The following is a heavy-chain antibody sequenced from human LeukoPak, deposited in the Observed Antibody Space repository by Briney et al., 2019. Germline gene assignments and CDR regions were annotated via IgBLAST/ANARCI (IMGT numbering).Heavy chain of an antibody. CDR3: ARGGSSGPDY. V-gene: IGHV4-4*07. CDR1: GSSMISYY. D-gene: IGHD6-19*01. J-gene: IGHJ4*02. Sequence: SKPLSLTCTVSGSSMISYYWSWIRQPPGKGQEWIGRIYTSGSTNYNPSLKSRVSISVDKSKNQFSLRLSSVTAADTAVYYCARGGSSGPDYWGQGTLVTVSS. CDR2: IYTSGST.